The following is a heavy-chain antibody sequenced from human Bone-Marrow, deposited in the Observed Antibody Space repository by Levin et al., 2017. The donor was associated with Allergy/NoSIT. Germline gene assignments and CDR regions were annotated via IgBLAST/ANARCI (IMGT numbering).Heavy chain of an antibody. D-gene: IGHD3-16*02. CDR2: IYWDDDQ. V-gene: IGHV2-5*02. J-gene: IGHJ5*02. CDR1: GFSLNTSGMG. Sequence: SGPTLVKPTQTLTLTCTFSGFSLNTSGMGVAWIRQPPGKALEWLALIYWDDDQRYSPSLENRLTITKDTSKNQVVLTMTNMDPVDTGTYYCAPTIMISFGGVIVGGPFDPWGQGTLVTVSS. CDR3: APTIMISFGGVIVGGPFDP.